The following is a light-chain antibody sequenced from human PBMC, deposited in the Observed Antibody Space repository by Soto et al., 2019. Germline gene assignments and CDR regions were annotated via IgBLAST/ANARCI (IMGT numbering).Light chain of an antibody. V-gene: IGKV1-5*03. Sequence: DIQMTQSPSTLSASVGDRVTITCRASHSISSYLTWYQQKPGKAPKLLIYKASNLQSGVPSRFSGSGSGTEFTLTISSLQPDDFAAYYCQQYNSFPWTFGQATKVDI. CDR2: KAS. CDR1: HSISSY. CDR3: QQYNSFPWT. J-gene: IGKJ1*01.